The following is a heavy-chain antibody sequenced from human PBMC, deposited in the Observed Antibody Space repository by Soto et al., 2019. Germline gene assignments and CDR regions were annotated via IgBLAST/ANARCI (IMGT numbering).Heavy chain of an antibody. Sequence: ASVKVSCKASGYTFTSYGISWVRQAPGQGLEWMGWISAYNGNTNYAQKLQGRVTMTTDTSTSTAYMELRSLRSDDTAVYYCAREIRIYDFWSGYLNWGQGTLVTVSS. J-gene: IGHJ4*02. D-gene: IGHD3-3*01. CDR1: GYTFTSYG. CDR3: AREIRIYDFWSGYLN. V-gene: IGHV1-18*01. CDR2: ISAYNGNT.